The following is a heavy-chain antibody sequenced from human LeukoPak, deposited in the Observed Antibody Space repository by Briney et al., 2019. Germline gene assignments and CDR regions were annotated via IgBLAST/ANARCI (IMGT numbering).Heavy chain of an antibody. D-gene: IGHD6-19*01. CDR2: IYYSGST. CDR3: ARPRIAVAGTLFDY. V-gene: IGHV4-39*01. J-gene: IGHJ4*02. Sequence: SETLSLTCTVSGGSNSSSSYYWGWLRQPPGKGLEWIGSIYYSGSTYYNPSLKSRVTISVDTSKNQFSLKLSSVTAADTAVYYCARPRIAVAGTLFDYWGQGTLVTVSS. CDR1: GGSNSSSSYY.